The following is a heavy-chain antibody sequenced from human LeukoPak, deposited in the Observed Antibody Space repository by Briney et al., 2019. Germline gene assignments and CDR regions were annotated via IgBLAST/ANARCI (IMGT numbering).Heavy chain of an antibody. CDR2: INYRGST. CDR1: NASISSNTYY. Sequence: SETLSLTCTVSNASISSNTYYRAWIRQPPGKGLEYIGSINYRGSTYYNPSLKSRVTISVDTSKNQFSLKLSSVTAADTAVYYCARDLPITVTLDYWGQGTLVTVSS. V-gene: IGHV4-39*07. D-gene: IGHD4-17*01. CDR3: ARDLPITVTLDY. J-gene: IGHJ4*02.